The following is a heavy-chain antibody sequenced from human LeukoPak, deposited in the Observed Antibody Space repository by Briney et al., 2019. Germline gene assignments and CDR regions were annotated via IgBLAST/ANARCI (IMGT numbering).Heavy chain of an antibody. CDR1: GYTFVGYY. CDR3: ARDVTIVVVGNFDY. CDR2: INPNSGGT. Sequence: GASVKVSCKATGYTFVGYYIHWVRQAPGQGLEWMGWINPNSGGTNYAQKFQGRVTMTRDTSISTAYMELSRPRSDDTAVYYCARDVTIVVVGNFDYWGQGTLVTVSS. V-gene: IGHV1-2*02. D-gene: IGHD3-22*01. J-gene: IGHJ4*02.